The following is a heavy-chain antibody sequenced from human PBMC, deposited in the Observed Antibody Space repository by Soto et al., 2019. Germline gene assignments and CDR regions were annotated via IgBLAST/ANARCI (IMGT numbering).Heavy chain of an antibody. V-gene: IGHV4-59*01. CDR3: ARDIGIAVAGRWDYYYYYGMDV. CDR1: GGSISSYY. D-gene: IGHD6-19*01. Sequence: SETLSLTCTVSGGSISSYYWSWIRQPPGKGLEWIGYIYYSGSTNYNPSLKSRVTISVDTSKNQFSLKLSSVTAADTAVYYCARDIGIAVAGRWDYYYYYGMDVWGQGTTVTVS. CDR2: IYYSGST. J-gene: IGHJ6*02.